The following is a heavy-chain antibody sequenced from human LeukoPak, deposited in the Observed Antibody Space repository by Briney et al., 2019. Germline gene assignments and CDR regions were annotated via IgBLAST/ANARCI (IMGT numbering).Heavy chain of an antibody. CDR2: IDGNGGST. J-gene: IGHJ4*02. V-gene: IGHV3-64*01. CDR1: GFTFSSYV. CDR3: ARGGEYCSRTGCYGIDY. D-gene: IGHD2-2*01. Sequence: GGSLRLSCTASGFTFSSYVMHWVRQAPGKGLEYVSTIDGNGGSTYCANSVKGRFTISRDNSKNTLNLQMGSLRAEDMAVYYCARGGEYCSRTGCYGIDYWGQGTLVTVSS.